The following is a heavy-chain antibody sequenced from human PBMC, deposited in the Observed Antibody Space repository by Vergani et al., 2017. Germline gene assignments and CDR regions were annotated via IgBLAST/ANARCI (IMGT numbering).Heavy chain of an antibody. J-gene: IGHJ5*02. Sequence: QGQLQESGPGLVKPSQTLSLTCTVSGGSISSGGYYWSWIRQHPGKGLEWIGYIYYSGSTYYNPSLKSRVTISVDTSKNQFSLNLSSVTAADTAVYYCARWVYQPENWFDAWGQGTLVTVSS. CDR1: GGSISSGGYY. CDR2: IYYSGST. D-gene: IGHD2-2*01. CDR3: ARWVYQPENWFDA. V-gene: IGHV4-31*03.